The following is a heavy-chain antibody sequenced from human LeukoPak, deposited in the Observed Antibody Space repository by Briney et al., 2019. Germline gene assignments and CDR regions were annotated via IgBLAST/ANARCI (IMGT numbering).Heavy chain of an antibody. Sequence: SETLSLTCAVYGGSFSGYYWSWIRQPPGKGLEWIGEINHNGSTNYNPSLKSRVTISVDTSKNQFSLKLSSVTAADTAAYYCARGKRGCSSTSCYLNYWGQGTLVTVSS. J-gene: IGHJ4*02. D-gene: IGHD2-2*01. CDR1: GGSFSGYY. CDR2: INHNGST. CDR3: ARGKRGCSSTSCYLNY. V-gene: IGHV4-34*01.